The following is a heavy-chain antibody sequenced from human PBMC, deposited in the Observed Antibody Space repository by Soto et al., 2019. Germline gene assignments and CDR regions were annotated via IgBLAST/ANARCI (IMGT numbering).Heavy chain of an antibody. D-gene: IGHD6-13*01. V-gene: IGHV4-59*13. CDR3: AAGEASSRNLAPYYLDF. CDR1: GGSMRNYF. Sequence: PSETLSLTCTVSGGSMRNYFWTWSRQPPGKGLEWIGYIHYSGTTSFFPSYNPSLRSRVTISEDTSKNQFSLKLLSVTTADTAVYFCAAGEASSRNLAPYYLDFWGQGTLVTAPQ. CDR2: IHYSGTT. J-gene: IGHJ4*02.